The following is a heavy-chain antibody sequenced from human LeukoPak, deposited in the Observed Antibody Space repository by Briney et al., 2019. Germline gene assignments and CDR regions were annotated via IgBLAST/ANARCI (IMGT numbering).Heavy chain of an antibody. CDR3: ARGGDSSGWYYFDY. CDR2: IYHSGST. V-gene: IGHV4-34*01. Sequence: LRLSCAASGFTFSDYYMSWIRQAPGKGLEWIGEIYHSGSTNYNPSLKSRVTISVDKSKNQFSLKLSSVTAADTAVYYCARGGDSSGWYYFDYWGQGTLVTVSS. J-gene: IGHJ4*02. CDR1: GFTFSDYY. D-gene: IGHD6-19*01.